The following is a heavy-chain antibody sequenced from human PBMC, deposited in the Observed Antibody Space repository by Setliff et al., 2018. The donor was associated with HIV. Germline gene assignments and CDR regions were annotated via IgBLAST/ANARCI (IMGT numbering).Heavy chain of an antibody. V-gene: IGHV1-18*01. CDR2: ISAYDGNT. CDR1: GYTFTNYG. CDR3: ARGVFVAALNNGAFDI. J-gene: IGHJ3*02. Sequence: ASVKVSCKTSGYTFTNYGISWVRQAPGQRLEWVGWISAYDGNTNYAQKFQGRVTTTIDRSTSTSYMELRSLRSEDTAVYYCARGVFVAALNNGAFDIWGQGTMVTVSS. D-gene: IGHD6-13*01.